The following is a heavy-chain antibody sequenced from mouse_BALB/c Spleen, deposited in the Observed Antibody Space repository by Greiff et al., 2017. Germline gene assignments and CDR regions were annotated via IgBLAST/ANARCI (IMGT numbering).Heavy chain of an antibody. V-gene: IGHV5-12-2*01. CDR1: GFTFSSYT. D-gene: IGHD3-3*01. CDR2: ISNGGGST. J-gene: IGHJ4*01. Sequence: EVKLVESGGGLVQPGGSLKLSCAASGFTFSSYTMSWVRQTPEKRLEWVAYISNGGGSTYYPDTVKGRFTISRDNAKNTLYLQMSSLKSEDTAMYYCARHGDQGRGYAMDYGGQGTSGTVSS. CDR3: ARHGDQGRGYAMDY.